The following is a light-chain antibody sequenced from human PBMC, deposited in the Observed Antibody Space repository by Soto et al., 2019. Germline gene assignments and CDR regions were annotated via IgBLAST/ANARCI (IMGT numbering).Light chain of an antibody. CDR1: SSDVGTYNL. Sequence: QSALTQPASVSGSPGQSITISCTGTSSDVGTYNLVSWYQQHSGQAPELMIYEDSKRPSGISNRFSGSKSGNTASLTISGLQAEDEADYYCCSYAGSGTDVFGTGTKVTVL. J-gene: IGLJ1*01. CDR3: CSYAGSGTDV. V-gene: IGLV2-23*01. CDR2: EDS.